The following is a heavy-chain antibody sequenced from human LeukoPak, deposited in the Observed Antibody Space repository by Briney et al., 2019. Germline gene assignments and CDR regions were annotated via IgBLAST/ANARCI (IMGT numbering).Heavy chain of an antibody. CDR1: GVSIGSSSYY. CDR3: ASTQRWLHSYFDY. Sequence: SETLSLTCTVSGVSIGSSSYYWGWIRQPPGKGLEWIGNIFYSGSTYYNPSLKSRVTISVDTSKNQFSLKLSSVTAADTAVYYCASTQRWLHSYFDYWGQGTLVTVSS. CDR2: IFYSGST. D-gene: IGHD5-24*01. V-gene: IGHV4-39*01. J-gene: IGHJ4*02.